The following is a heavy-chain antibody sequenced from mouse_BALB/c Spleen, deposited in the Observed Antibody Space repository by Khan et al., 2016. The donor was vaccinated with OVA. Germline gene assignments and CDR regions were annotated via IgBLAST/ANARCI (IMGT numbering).Heavy chain of an antibody. V-gene: IGHV1-63*02. Sequence: VQLQQSGAELVRPGTSVKMSCKAARYTFTNYWIGWVKQRPGHGLEWIGDIYPGGGYTNYNEKFKGKATLTADTSSSTAYMQLSSLTSGDSVIYYCARRAAARATWDYFDYWGQGTTLTVSS. CDR3: ARRAAARATWDYFDY. J-gene: IGHJ2*01. D-gene: IGHD3-1*01. CDR1: RYTFTNYW. CDR2: IYPGGGYT.